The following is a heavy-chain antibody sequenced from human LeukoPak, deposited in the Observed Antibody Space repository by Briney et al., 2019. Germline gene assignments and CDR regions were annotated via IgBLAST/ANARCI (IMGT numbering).Heavy chain of an antibody. D-gene: IGHD3-10*01. CDR2: ISSSSSTI. J-gene: IGHJ4*02. Sequence: QPGGSLRLSCAASGFTFSSYWMSWVRQAPGKGLEWVSYISSSSSTIYYADSVKGRFTISRDNAKNSLYLQMNSLRAEDTAVYYCARDPLAGKWGVRVYWGQGTLVTVSS. CDR3: ARDPLAGKWGVRVY. CDR1: GFTFSSYW. V-gene: IGHV3-48*04.